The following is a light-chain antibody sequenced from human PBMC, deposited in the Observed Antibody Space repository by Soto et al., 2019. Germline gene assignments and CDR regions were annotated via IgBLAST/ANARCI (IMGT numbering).Light chain of an antibody. V-gene: IGKV1-5*01. CDR1: QSISSW. J-gene: IGKJ1*01. Sequence: GERATLSCRASQSISSWLAWYQQKPGKAPKLLIYDASSLESGVPSRFSGSGSGTEFTLTISSLQPDDFATYYCQQYNSYPWTFGQGTKVDIK. CDR2: DAS. CDR3: QQYNSYPWT.